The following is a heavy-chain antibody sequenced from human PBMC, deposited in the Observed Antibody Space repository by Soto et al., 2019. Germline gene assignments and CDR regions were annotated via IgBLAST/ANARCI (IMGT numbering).Heavy chain of an antibody. J-gene: IGHJ4*02. V-gene: IGHV4-4*02. CDR1: GGSISSSYW. CDR2: IYHSGST. D-gene: IGHD3-3*01. CDR3: VTSLNYDFWRDGGRHYYFDY. Sequence: SETLSLTCAVSGGSISSSYWWNWVRQPPGKGLEWIGKIYHSGSTNYHPSLKNRVTISVDKSNNQFSLRLSSVTAADTAVYFCVTSLNYDFWRDGGRHYYFDYWGQGTLVTVSS.